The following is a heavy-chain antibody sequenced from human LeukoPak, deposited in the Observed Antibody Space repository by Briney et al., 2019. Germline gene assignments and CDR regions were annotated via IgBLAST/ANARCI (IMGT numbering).Heavy chain of an antibody. Sequence: GGSLRLSCAASGFTFSSYWMTWARQAPGKGLEWVANIKPDGSVGYYVDSVRGRFIISRDNAGNSLYLQMNSLRVEDTAVYYCTQNLVAAAGDHWGQGTLLIVSS. CDR1: GFTFSSYW. CDR2: IKPDGSVG. V-gene: IGHV3-7*01. CDR3: TQNLVAAAGDH. D-gene: IGHD6-13*01. J-gene: IGHJ4*02.